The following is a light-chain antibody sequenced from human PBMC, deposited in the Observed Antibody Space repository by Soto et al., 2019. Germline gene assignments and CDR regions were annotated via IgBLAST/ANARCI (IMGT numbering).Light chain of an antibody. J-gene: IGLJ1*01. Sequence: QSVLTQPPSVSGAPGQRVTISCTGSSSNIGAGYAVHWFQQLPGIAPKLLIFGNNNRPSGVPDRFSGSKSGTSASLAITGLQAEDEGDYYCAPWDDSQNVLYVFGTGTKATVL. CDR1: SSNIGAGYA. CDR3: APWDDSQNVLYV. CDR2: GNN. V-gene: IGLV1-40*01.